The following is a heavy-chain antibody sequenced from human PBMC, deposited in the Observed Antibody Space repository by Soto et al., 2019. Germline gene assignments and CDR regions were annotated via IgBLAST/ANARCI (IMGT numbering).Heavy chain of an antibody. V-gene: IGHV3-23*01. CDR2: ISGSGGST. CDR1: GFTFSGYA. Sequence: EVQLLESGGGLEQPGGSLRLSCAASGFTFSGYAMSWVRQAPGKGLEWVSSISGSGGSTYYADSVKGRFTISRDNSKNTLYLQMNSRRAEDTAVYDCAEGRRGIVGATFDYWGQGTRVTVSS. CDR3: AEGRRGIVGATFDY. D-gene: IGHD1-26*01. J-gene: IGHJ4*02.